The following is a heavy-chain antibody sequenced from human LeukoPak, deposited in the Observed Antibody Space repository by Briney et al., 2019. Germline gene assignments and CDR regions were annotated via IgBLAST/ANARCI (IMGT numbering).Heavy chain of an antibody. CDR3: VRAIAAAASY. V-gene: IGHV3-53*01. J-gene: IGHJ4*02. Sequence: PGGSLRLSCAASGFIVSNNYMSWLRQAPGKGLEWVSFIYSGGKTYYADSVKGRFIISRDNSKNTLYLQMNSLRVEDTAVYYCVRAIAAAASYWGQGTLVTVSS. CDR1: GFIVSNNY. CDR2: IYSGGKT. D-gene: IGHD6-13*01.